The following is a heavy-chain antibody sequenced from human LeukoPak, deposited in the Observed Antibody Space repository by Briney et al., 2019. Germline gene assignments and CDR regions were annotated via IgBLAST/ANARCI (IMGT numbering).Heavy chain of an antibody. CDR1: GFTFSSYG. CDR3: ARDGVLDRITMVRGVIYYFDY. Sequence: PGGSLRLSCAASGFTFSSYGMHWVRQAPGKGLEWVSSISSSSSYIYYADSVKGRFTISRDNAKNSLYLQMNSLRAEDTAVYYCARDGVLDRITMVRGVIYYFDYWGQGTLVTVSS. CDR2: ISSSSSYI. V-gene: IGHV3-21*01. D-gene: IGHD3-10*01. J-gene: IGHJ4*02.